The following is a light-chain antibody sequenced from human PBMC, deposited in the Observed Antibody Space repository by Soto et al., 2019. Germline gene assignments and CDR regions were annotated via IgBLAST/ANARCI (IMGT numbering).Light chain of an antibody. V-gene: IGLV2-14*03. Sequence: QSALTQPASVSGSPGQSITISCTGTSSDIGAYNYVSWYQQHPGKAPKLIIYDVSDRPSEVSNRFSGSKSGNTASLTISGLQAEDEADYYCGSYTTSSTLVFGGGTKLTVL. CDR3: GSYTTSSTLV. J-gene: IGLJ2*01. CDR1: SSDIGAYNY. CDR2: DVS.